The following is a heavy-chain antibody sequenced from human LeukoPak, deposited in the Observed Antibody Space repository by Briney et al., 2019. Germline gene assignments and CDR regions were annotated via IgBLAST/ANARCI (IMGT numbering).Heavy chain of an antibody. V-gene: IGHV3-7*02. Sequence: GGSLRLSCAASGFTFSSYWMSWVRQAPGKGLEWVANIKQDGSEKYYVDSVKGRFTISRDNAKNSLYLQMNSLRAEDTAVYYCARGPRYSYGAHFDYWGQGTLVTVSS. CDR1: GFTFSSYW. CDR3: ARGPRYSYGAHFDY. D-gene: IGHD5-18*01. J-gene: IGHJ4*02. CDR2: IKQDGSEK.